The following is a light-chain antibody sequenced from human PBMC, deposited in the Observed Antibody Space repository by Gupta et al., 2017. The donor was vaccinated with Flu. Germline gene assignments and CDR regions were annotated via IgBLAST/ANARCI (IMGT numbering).Light chain of an antibody. CDR2: GIF. V-gene: IGKV3-20*01. Sequence: LAWYHQKPVQAPRLLIYGIFNRATGLPDRFIRSGSGTDLTLTIIRLEHEDFSVYYCQQYGNIPLTFAGGTTVEIK. CDR3: QQYGNIPLT. J-gene: IGKJ4*01.